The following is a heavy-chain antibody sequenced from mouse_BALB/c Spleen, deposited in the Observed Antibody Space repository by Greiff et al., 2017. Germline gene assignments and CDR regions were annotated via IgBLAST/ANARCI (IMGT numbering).Heavy chain of an antibody. D-gene: IGHD4-1*01. J-gene: IGHJ3*01. Sequence: DVQLVESGGGLVQPKGSLKLSCAASGFTFNTYAMNWVRQAPGKGLEWVARIRSKSNNYATYYADSVKDRFTISRDDSQSMLYLQMNNLKTEDTAMYYCVRQGSWEAYWGQGTLVTVSA. CDR2: IRSKSNNYAT. CDR1: GFTFNTYA. V-gene: IGHV10-1*02. CDR3: VRQGSWEAY.